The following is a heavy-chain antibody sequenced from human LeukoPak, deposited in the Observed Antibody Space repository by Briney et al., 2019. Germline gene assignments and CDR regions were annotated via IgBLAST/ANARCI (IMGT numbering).Heavy chain of an antibody. J-gene: IGHJ4*02. CDR2: GDYSGGT. Sequence: SETLSLTCTVSGDSFSSVTDYWAWIRLPPGKGLEWIASGDYSGGTYYNPSLESRVAISADMSKNQFSLKLTSVTGADTAVYYCAGERGEEYSSGWYKRNYFDNWGQGIRVTVSS. CDR1: GDSFSSVTDY. D-gene: IGHD6-19*01. CDR3: AGERGEEYSSGWYKRNYFDN. V-gene: IGHV4-39*07.